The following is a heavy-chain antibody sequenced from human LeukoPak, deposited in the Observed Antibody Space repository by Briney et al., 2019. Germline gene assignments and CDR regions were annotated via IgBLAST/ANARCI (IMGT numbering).Heavy chain of an antibody. Sequence: GGSLRLSCAASGFTFNNYAMSWVRQAPGKGLEWVSAITGSGGSTYYADSVKGRFTISRDNSKNTLYLQMNSLRAEATAVYYCAKHYGGNSDSTLGYWGQGTLVTVSS. CDR1: GFTFNNYA. J-gene: IGHJ4*02. CDR2: ITGSGGST. D-gene: IGHD4-23*01. V-gene: IGHV3-23*01. CDR3: AKHYGGNSDSTLGY.